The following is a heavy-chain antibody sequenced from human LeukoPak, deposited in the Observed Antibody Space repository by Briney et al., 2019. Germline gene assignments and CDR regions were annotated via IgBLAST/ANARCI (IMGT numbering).Heavy chain of an antibody. J-gene: IGHJ5*02. D-gene: IGHD1-1*01. V-gene: IGHV3-7*01. Sequence: GGSLRLSCAASGFTFSTSWMAWVRQAPGKGLEWVANIKEDGTAKNYVVSARGRFTISRDNAKNSLFLQMNSLRGEDTAVYYCTRVAQSGPTGWFDPWGQGTLVTVSS. CDR3: TRVAQSGPTGWFDP. CDR2: IKEDGTAK. CDR1: GFTFSTSW.